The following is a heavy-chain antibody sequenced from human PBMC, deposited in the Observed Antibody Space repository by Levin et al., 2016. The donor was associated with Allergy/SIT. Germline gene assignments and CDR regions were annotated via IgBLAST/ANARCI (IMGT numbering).Heavy chain of an antibody. Sequence: WVRQAPGQGLEWMGRIIPILGIANYAQKFQGRVTITADKSTSTAYMELSSLRSEDTAVYYCASKGHYGGTRTVDYWGQGTLVTVSS. D-gene: IGHD4-23*01. CDR2: IIPILGIA. CDR3: ASKGHYGGTRTVDY. J-gene: IGHJ4*02. V-gene: IGHV1-69*02.